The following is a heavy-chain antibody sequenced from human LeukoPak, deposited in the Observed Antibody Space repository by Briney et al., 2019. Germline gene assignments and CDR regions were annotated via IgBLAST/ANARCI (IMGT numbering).Heavy chain of an antibody. Sequence: PGGSLRLSCAASGFTFSSYWMHWVRQAPGKGLVWVSRNHSDGSTTSYADSVKGRFTISRDNAKNTLYLQMNSLGAEDTAVYYCARGNSHGMDVWGQGTTVTVSS. CDR3: ARGNSHGMDV. CDR1: GFTFSSYW. V-gene: IGHV3-74*01. J-gene: IGHJ6*02. D-gene: IGHD4-23*01. CDR2: NHSDGSTT.